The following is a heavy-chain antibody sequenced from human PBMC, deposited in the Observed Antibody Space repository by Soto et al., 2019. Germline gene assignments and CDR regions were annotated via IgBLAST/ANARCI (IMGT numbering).Heavy chain of an antibody. CDR2: IYYSGST. CDR1: GGSINNFY. CDR3: ARGGWSLDS. Sequence: QVQLLESGPGLVQPSETLSLTCTVYGGSINNFYWSWIRQPPGKGLEWIGFIYYSGSTTYNSSLKSRVSMSVDTSRNQVSLKMNSLTTADTAVYYCARGGWSLDSWGQGTLVTVSP. D-gene: IGHD2-15*01. J-gene: IGHJ4*02. V-gene: IGHV4-59*01.